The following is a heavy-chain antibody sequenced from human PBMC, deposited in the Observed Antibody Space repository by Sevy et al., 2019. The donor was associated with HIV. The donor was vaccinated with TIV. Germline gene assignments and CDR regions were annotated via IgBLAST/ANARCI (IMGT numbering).Heavy chain of an antibody. Sequence: GGSLRLSCAASGFTFDDYAMHWVRHAPGKGLEWVSGISWNSGSIGYADSVKGRFTISRDNAKNSLYLQMNSLRAEDTALYYCAKARGYDFWSGADYWGQGTLVTVSS. CDR3: AKARGYDFWSGADY. D-gene: IGHD3-3*01. CDR2: ISWNSGSI. V-gene: IGHV3-9*01. J-gene: IGHJ4*02. CDR1: GFTFDDYA.